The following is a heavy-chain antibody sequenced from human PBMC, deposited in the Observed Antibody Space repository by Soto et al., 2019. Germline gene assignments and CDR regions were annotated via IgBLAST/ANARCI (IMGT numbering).Heavy chain of an antibody. V-gene: IGHV4-34*01. Sequence: QVQLQQWGAGLLKPSETLSLTCAVYGGSFSGYYWSWIRQPPGKGLEWIGEINHSGSTNYNPSLKRRSTXSXDXXTNQFSLKLSSVTAADTAVYYCARGRYGLLWFGEDWGQGTLVTVSS. D-gene: IGHD3-10*01. CDR2: INHSGST. CDR3: ARGRYGLLWFGED. J-gene: IGHJ4*02. CDR1: GGSFSGYY.